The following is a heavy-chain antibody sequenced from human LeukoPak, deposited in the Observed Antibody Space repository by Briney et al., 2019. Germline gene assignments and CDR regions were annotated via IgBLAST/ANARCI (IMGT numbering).Heavy chain of an antibody. CDR2: IYYSGST. V-gene: IGHV4-59*01. CDR1: GGSISSYY. D-gene: IGHD5-18*01. Sequence: SETLSLTCTVSGGSISSYYWSWIRQPPGKGLEWIGYIYYSGSTNHNPSLKSRVTISVDTSKNQFSLKLSSVTAADTAVYYCARDGNSGKAFDIWGQGTMVTVSS. J-gene: IGHJ3*02. CDR3: ARDGNSGKAFDI.